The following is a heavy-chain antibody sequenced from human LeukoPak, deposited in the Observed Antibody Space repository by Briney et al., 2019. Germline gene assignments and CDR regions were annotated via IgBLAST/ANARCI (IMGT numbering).Heavy chain of an antibody. Sequence: GGSLRLSCAASGFTFSSYSMNWVRQAPGKGLECVSYISSSSSIIYYADSVKGRFTISRDNAKNSLYLQMSSLRAEDTAVYYCARASPYSSSHGDWFDPWGQGTPVTVSS. V-gene: IGHV3-48*01. CDR3: ARASPYSSSHGDWFDP. D-gene: IGHD6-13*01. CDR1: GFTFSSYS. CDR2: ISSSSSII. J-gene: IGHJ5*02.